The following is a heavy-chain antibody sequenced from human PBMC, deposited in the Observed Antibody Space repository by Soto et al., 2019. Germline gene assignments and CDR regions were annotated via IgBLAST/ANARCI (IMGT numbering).Heavy chain of an antibody. CDR2: IYPGDSDT. D-gene: IGHD3-22*01. Sequence: ESLKISCKGSGYSFTSYWIGWVRQMPGKGLEWMGIIYPGDSDTRYSPSFQGQVTISADKSISTAYLQWSSLKASDTAMYYCARSREYYDSSGYSIDYYGMDVWGQGTTVTVSS. CDR1: GYSFTSYW. V-gene: IGHV5-51*01. CDR3: ARSREYYDSSGYSIDYYGMDV. J-gene: IGHJ6*02.